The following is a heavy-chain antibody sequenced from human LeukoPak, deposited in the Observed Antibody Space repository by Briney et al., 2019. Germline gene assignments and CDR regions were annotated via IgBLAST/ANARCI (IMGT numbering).Heavy chain of an antibody. Sequence: ASVKVSCKASGYTFTSYGISWVRQAPGQGLEWMGWMNPKSGDTGYAQKFQGRLTITRNTSISTAYMELSGLRSEDTAVYYCAREWISGTWFPDWFDPWGQGTLVTVSS. D-gene: IGHD6-13*01. V-gene: IGHV1-8*03. CDR2: MNPKSGDT. CDR1: GYTFTSYG. CDR3: AREWISGTWFPDWFDP. J-gene: IGHJ5*02.